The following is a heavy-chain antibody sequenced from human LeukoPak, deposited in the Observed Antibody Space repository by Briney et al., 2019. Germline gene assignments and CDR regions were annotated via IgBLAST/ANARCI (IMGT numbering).Heavy chain of an antibody. Sequence: ASVKVSCKASGGTFSSYAISWVRQAPGQGLEWMGGIIPIFGTANYAQKFQGRVTITADESTSTAYMELSSLRSEDTAVYYCARGPVELRFLDRGGYYFDYWGQGTLVTVSS. J-gene: IGHJ4*02. D-gene: IGHD3-3*01. CDR3: ARGPVELRFLDRGGYYFDY. CDR2: IIPIFGTA. V-gene: IGHV1-69*13. CDR1: GGTFSSYA.